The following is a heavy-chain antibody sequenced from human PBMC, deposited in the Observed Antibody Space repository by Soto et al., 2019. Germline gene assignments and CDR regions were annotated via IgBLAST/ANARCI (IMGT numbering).Heavy chain of an antibody. J-gene: IGHJ4*02. CDR2: IYHSGST. CDR3: ARGPPLGY. CDR1: GGSISSGGYS. V-gene: IGHV4-30-2*01. Sequence: SETLSLTCAVSGGSISSGGYSWSWIRQPPGKGLEWIGYIYHSGSTYYNPSLKSRVSISVDRSKNQFSLKLSSVTAADKAVYYCARGPPLGYWGQGTLVTVSS.